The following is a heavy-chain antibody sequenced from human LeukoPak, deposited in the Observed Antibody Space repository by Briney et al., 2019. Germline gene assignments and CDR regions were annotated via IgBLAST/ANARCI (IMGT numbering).Heavy chain of an antibody. V-gene: IGHV1-69*05. J-gene: IGHJ5*02. Sequence: SVKVSCKASGGTFSSYAISWVRQAPGQGLEWMGRIIPIFGTANYAQKFQGRVTITTDESTSTAYMELSGLRSEDTAVYYCAAWYNWNYGGSNWFDPWGQGTLVTVSS. CDR2: IIPIFGTA. CDR1: GGTFSSYA. CDR3: AAWYNWNYGGSNWFDP. D-gene: IGHD1-7*01.